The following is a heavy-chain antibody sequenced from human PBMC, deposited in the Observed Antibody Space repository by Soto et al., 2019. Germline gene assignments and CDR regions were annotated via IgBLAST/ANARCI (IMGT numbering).Heavy chain of an antibody. J-gene: IGHJ6*02. V-gene: IGHV4-4*02. D-gene: IGHD1-1*01. CDR1: GGSISSSNW. CDR2: IYHSGST. Sequence: SETLSLICAVSGGSISSSNWWSWVRQPPGKGLEWIGEIYHSGSTNYNPSLKSRVTISVDKSKNQFSLKLSSVTAADTAVYYCAREASSCYYGMDVWGQGTTVTVS. CDR3: AREASSCYYGMDV.